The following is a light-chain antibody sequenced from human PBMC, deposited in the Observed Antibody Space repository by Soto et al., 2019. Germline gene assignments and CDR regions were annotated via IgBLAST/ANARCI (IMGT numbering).Light chain of an antibody. CDR2: GNI. CDR3: QSYDSRSVV. CDR1: SSNIGAGYD. V-gene: IGLV1-40*01. J-gene: IGLJ2*01. Sequence: QSALTQPPSVSGAPGQRVTISCTGNSSNIGAGYDVHWYQQLPGTAPKLLIYGNINRPSGVPDRFSGSKSGTSASLAITGLQAEDEADFYCQSYDSRSVVFGGGTKVTVL.